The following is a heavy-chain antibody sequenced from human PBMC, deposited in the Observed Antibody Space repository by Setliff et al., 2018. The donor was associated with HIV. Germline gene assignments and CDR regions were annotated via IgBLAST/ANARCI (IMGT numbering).Heavy chain of an antibody. D-gene: IGHD3-3*01. CDR1: GFSLSNTRMG. J-gene: IGHJ4*02. V-gene: IGHV2-26*01. Sequence: GSGPTLVNPTETLTLTCTVSGFSLSNTRMGVSWIRQPPGKALEWLAHIFPNDEKSYSASLKSRLTISEGTSKSQVVLTMTNMDPLDTATYFCARYNFRRGYWDYFDYWGQGTQVTVSS. CDR2: IFPNDEK. CDR3: ARYNFRRGYWDYFDY.